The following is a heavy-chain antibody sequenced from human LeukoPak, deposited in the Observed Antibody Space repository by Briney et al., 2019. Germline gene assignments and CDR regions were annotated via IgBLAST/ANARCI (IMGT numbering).Heavy chain of an antibody. D-gene: IGHD6-19*01. Sequence: PGGSLRLSCAASGFTFSSYWMSWVRQAPGKGLEWVANIKQDGSEKYYVDSVKGRFTISRDNAKNSLYLQMNSLRAEDTAVYYCARDSSGWKPYRVTWGQGTLVTVSS. CDR2: IKQDGSEK. J-gene: IGHJ5*02. CDR1: GFTFSSYW. V-gene: IGHV3-7*01. CDR3: ARDSSGWKPYRVT.